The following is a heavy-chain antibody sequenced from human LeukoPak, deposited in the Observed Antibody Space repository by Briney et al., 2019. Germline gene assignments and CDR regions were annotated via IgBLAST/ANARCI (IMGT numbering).Heavy chain of an antibody. D-gene: IGHD6-19*01. CDR3: ARDEGSGWYYFDY. Sequence: ASVKVSCKASGYTFTSSYIHWVRQAPGQELEWMGIINPSGGSTSYAQKFQGRVTMTRDTSTSTVYMELSSLRSEDTAVYYRARDEGSGWYYFDYWGQGTLVTVSS. CDR2: INPSGGST. J-gene: IGHJ4*02. V-gene: IGHV1-46*01. CDR1: GYTFTSSY.